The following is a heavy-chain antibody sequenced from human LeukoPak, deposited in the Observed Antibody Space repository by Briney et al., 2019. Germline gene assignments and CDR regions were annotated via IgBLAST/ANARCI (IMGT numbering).Heavy chain of an antibody. Sequence: GGSLRLSCAASGFTFSSYAMSWVRQAPGKGLEWVSAISGSGGSTYYADSVKGRFTISRDNSKNTLYLQMNSLSAEDTAVYYCAKGNYDILTGYSQYLLYYFDYWGQGTLVTVSS. J-gene: IGHJ4*02. CDR1: GFTFSSYA. CDR3: AKGNYDILTGYSQYLLYYFDY. CDR2: ISGSGGST. D-gene: IGHD3-9*01. V-gene: IGHV3-23*01.